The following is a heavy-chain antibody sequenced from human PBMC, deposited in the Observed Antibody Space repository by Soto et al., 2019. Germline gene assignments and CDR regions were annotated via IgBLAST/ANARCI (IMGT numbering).Heavy chain of an antibody. CDR2: ISGSGGST. D-gene: IGHD6-6*01. J-gene: IGHJ4*02. Sequence: EVQLLESGGGLVQPGGSLRLSCAASGFTFSSYAMSWVRQAPGKGLEWVSAISGSGGSTYYADSVKGRFTISRDNSKNTLYLQMNSLRAEDAAVYYCAKARYSSSEGFDYWGQGALVTVSS. CDR3: AKARYSSSEGFDY. CDR1: GFTFSSYA. V-gene: IGHV3-23*01.